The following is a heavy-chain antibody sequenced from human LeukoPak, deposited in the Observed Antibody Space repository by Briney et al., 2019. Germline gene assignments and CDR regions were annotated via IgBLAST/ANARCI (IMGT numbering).Heavy chain of an antibody. V-gene: IGHV3-64*01. CDR2: ITSSGATT. D-gene: IGHD2-2*01. Sequence: GGSLRLSCVASGFSLSTYDMYWVRQAPGKGLEYVSAITSSGATTYYANSVKGRFTISRDNSKNTLYLQMGSLRAEDMAVYYCARGYCSSTSCTNDYWGQGTLVTVSS. J-gene: IGHJ4*02. CDR3: ARGYCSSTSCTNDY. CDR1: GFSLSTYD.